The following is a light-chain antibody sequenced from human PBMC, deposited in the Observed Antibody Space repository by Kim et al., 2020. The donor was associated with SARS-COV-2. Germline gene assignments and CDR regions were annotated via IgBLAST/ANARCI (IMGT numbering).Light chain of an antibody. Sequence: SPGKRATLSCRASQSVSNSKLAWFQPKPGQAPRLLIYGASSRATGIPDRFSGSGSGTDFTLTISRLEPEDFAVYFCQQYGSSPYTFGPGTKVDIK. CDR1: QSVSNSK. CDR2: GAS. J-gene: IGKJ3*01. V-gene: IGKV3-20*01. CDR3: QQYGSSPYT.